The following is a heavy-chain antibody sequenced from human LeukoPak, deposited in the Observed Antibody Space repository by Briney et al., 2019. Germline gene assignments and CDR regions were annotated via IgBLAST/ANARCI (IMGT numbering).Heavy chain of an antibody. CDR1: GFSFSSYD. CDR3: ARDFCGGDCYDAFDI. D-gene: IGHD2-21*02. CDR2: DSGNGGST. V-gene: IGHV3-23*01. J-gene: IGHJ3*02. Sequence: GGTLRLSCAVSGFSFSSYDMCRFGQDPAEEVEWVLGDSGNGGSTNYAPSVKGRFTISRDNSKNPLYLQMNSLRAEATAVYYCARDFCGGDCYDAFDIWGQGQWSPSLQ.